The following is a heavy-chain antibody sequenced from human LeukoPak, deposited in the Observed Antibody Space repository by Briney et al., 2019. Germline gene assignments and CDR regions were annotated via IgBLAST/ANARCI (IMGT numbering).Heavy chain of an antibody. D-gene: IGHD1-26*01. J-gene: IGHJ4*02. V-gene: IGHV3-74*01. CDR2: INKDGSVT. CDR1: GFTFSSSW. Sequence: GGSLRLSCAASGFTFSSSWIQWVRHAPGNGMAWVSRINKDGSVTDYAESVKGRFSISRDNAKNTLYLQMNSLRVEDTAIYYCVKVRGRARVVYFDYWGQGTLVTVSS. CDR3: VKVRGRARVVYFDY.